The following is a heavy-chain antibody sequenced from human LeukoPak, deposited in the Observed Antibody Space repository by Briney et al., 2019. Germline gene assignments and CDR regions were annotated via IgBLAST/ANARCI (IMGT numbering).Heavy chain of an antibody. CDR2: VYPGDSDT. J-gene: IGHJ4*02. Sequence: GESLKISCKGLGSTFTNYWIGWVRQMTGKGLEWMGIVYPGDSDTRYSPSFQGQVTISADKSISTAYLQWSSLKASDTAMYYCASPVAGTSLDYWGQGTLVTVSS. CDR1: GSTFTNYW. V-gene: IGHV5-51*01. CDR3: ASPVAGTSLDY. D-gene: IGHD6-19*01.